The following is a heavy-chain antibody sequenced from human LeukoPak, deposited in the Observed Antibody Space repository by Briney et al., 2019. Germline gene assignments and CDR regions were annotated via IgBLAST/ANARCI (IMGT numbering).Heavy chain of an antibody. Sequence: AAVKVSCKASGYTFTDYYMHWVRQAPGQGLEWMGWINPNSGGTNFAQKFQGRVAMTRDTSISTAYMELGSLRSDDTAVYYCARARWQLVPYFDSWGQGTLVTVSS. V-gene: IGHV1-2*02. J-gene: IGHJ4*02. CDR1: GYTFTDYY. CDR3: ARARWQLVPYFDS. CDR2: INPNSGGT. D-gene: IGHD6-6*01.